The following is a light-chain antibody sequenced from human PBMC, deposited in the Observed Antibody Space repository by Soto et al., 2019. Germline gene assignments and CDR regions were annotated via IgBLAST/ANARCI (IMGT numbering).Light chain of an antibody. V-gene: IGKV1-33*01. CDR3: QQYEGLPLT. J-gene: IGKJ4*02. CDR1: QDISNY. Sequence: DIQMTQSPSSLSASVGDRVTITCQASQDISNYLNWYQQKPGKAPKLLIFDASNVETGVPSRFRGSGSGTQVTFTNHSRQAEDMATDDCQQYEGLPLTFGGGTKIEI. CDR2: DAS.